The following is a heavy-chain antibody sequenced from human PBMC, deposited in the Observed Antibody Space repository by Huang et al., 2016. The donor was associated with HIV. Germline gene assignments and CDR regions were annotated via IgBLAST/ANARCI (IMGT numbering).Heavy chain of an antibody. CDR1: GCSINNHY. Sequence: VQLQESGPGLVKPSETLSLTCRVSGCSINNHYWSWIRQPPGKGLEWIGSIYYSGSANSNPSLKSRVTIALETSKNQFALKVSSGTAADMAVYYWARSSLEYYFDSSGLGAFDIWGQGTMVTVSS. V-gene: IGHV4-59*11. D-gene: IGHD3-22*01. CDR3: ARSSLEYYFDSSGLGAFDI. CDR2: IYYSGSA. J-gene: IGHJ3*02.